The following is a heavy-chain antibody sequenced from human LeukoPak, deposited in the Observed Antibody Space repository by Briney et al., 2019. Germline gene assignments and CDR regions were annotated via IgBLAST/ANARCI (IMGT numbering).Heavy chain of an antibody. Sequence: GASVKVSCKASGYTFTSYYMHWVRQAPGQGLEWMGIINPSGGSTSYAQKFQGRVTMTRDMSTSTVYMELSSLRSEDTAVYYCARDGTYYDILTGYVTTPHFDYWGQGTLVTVSS. CDR1: GYTFTSYY. D-gene: IGHD3-9*01. J-gene: IGHJ4*02. CDR3: ARDGTYYDILTGYVTTPHFDY. V-gene: IGHV1-46*01. CDR2: INPSGGST.